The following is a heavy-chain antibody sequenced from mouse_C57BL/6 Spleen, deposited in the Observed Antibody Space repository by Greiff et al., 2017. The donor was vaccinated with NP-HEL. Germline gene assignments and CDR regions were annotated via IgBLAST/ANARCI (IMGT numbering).Heavy chain of an antibody. CDR2: IYPGAGDT. CDR3: ARWAYGYDGGYYAMDY. V-gene: IGHV1-82*01. D-gene: IGHD2-2*01. Sequence: QVQLQQSGPELVKPGASVKISCKASGYAFSSSWMNWVKQRPGKGLEWIGRIYPGAGDTNYNVKFKGKATLTADKSSSTAYMQLSSLTSEDSAVYFCARWAYGYDGGYYAMDYWGQGTSVTVSS. CDR1: GYAFSSSW. J-gene: IGHJ4*01.